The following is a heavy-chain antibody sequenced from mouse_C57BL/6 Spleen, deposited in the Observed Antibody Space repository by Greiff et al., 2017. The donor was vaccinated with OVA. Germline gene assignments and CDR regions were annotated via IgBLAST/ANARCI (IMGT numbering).Heavy chain of an antibody. J-gene: IGHJ1*03. D-gene: IGHD4-1*01. CDR3: ASWDGVYWYFDV. V-gene: IGHV1-50*01. Sequence: QVQLQQPGAELVKPGASVKLSCKASGYTFTSYWMQWVKQRPGQGLEWIGEIDPSDSYTNYNQKFKGKATLTVDTSSSTAYMQLSSLTSEDSAVDYCASWDGVYWYFDVWGTGTTVTVSS. CDR2: IDPSDSYT. CDR1: GYTFTSYW.